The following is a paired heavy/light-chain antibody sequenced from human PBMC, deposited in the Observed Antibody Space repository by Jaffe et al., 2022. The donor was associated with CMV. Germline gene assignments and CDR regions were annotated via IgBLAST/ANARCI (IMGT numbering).Heavy chain of an antibody. J-gene: IGHJ6*02. D-gene: IGHD5-18*01. Sequence: EVQLLESGGGLVQPGGSLRLSCAASGFTFNSYAMSWVRQAPGKGLEWVSTISGTGGSTYYADSVKGRFTISRDKSKNTLYLQMNSLRAEDTAVYYCAKVSPPHDTVPKGMDVWGQGTTVTVSS. CDR2: ISGTGGST. CDR1: GFTFNSYA. CDR3: AKVSPPHDTVPKGMDV. V-gene: IGHV3-23*01.
Light chain of an antibody. J-gene: IGLJ1*01. CDR1: SGYSNYK. Sequence: QPVLTQPPSASASLGASVTLTCTLSSGYSNYKVDWYQQRPGKGPRFVMRVGTGGIVGSKGDGIPDRFSVLGSGLNRYLTIQNIQEEDESDYHCGADHGSGTNFVYVFGTGTKVTVL. V-gene: IGLV9-49*03. CDR2: VGTGGIVG. CDR3: GADHGSGTNFVYV.